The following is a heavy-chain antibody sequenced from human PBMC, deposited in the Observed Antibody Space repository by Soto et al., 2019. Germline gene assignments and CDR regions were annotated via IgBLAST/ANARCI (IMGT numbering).Heavy chain of an antibody. CDR1: GASINGGGYY. CDR3: ARVPVYCDYSYYGRDG. CDR2: LYYSGNT. V-gene: IGHV4-31*03. J-gene: IGHJ6*02. Sequence: QVQLQESGPGLVKPSQTLSLTCTVSGASINGGGYYWSWIRQHPGKGLEWIGSLYYSGNTYYRPSLKCRVTIAVDTSKNHFSLRLTSVTAADTAVYYCARVPVYCDYSYYGRDGWGQGSTVTVSS. D-gene: IGHD1-26*01.